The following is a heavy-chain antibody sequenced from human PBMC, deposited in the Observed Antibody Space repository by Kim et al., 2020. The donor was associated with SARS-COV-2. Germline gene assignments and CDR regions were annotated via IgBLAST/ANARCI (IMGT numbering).Heavy chain of an antibody. CDR3: ARLPSLDYGMDV. V-gene: IGHV5-51*01. D-gene: IGHD2-2*03. Sequence: YSPSFQGQATISDDKSISTAYLQWSSLKASDTAMYYCARLPSLDYGMDVWGQGTTVTVSS. J-gene: IGHJ6*02.